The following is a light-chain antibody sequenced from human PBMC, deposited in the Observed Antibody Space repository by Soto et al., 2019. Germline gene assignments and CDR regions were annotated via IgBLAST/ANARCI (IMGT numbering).Light chain of an antibody. CDR1: SSNIGARFD. CDR2: DNN. Sequence: QSVLTQPPSVSGAPGQRVTISCTGSSSNIGARFDVHWYQQLPGRAPKLLIYDNNNRPSGVPDRFSGSRSGTSASLAITGLQAEDEADYYCQSYDSSLRGAFGTRTKVTVL. CDR3: QSYDSSLRGA. J-gene: IGLJ1*01. V-gene: IGLV1-40*01.